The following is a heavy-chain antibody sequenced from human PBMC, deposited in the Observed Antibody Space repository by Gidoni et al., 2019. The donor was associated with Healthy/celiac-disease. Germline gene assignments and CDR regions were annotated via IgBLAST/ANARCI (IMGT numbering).Heavy chain of an antibody. CDR3: ARGVVTGPYGMDV. V-gene: IGHV4-34*01. Sequence: QVQLQQWGAGLLKPSETLSLTCAVYGGSFSGYYWSWIRQPPGKGLEWIGEINHSGSTNYNPSLKSRVTISVETSKNQFSLKLSSVTAADTAVYYCARGVVTGPYGMDVWGQGTTVTVSS. CDR2: INHSGST. CDR1: GGSFSGYY. D-gene: IGHD2-15*01. J-gene: IGHJ6*02.